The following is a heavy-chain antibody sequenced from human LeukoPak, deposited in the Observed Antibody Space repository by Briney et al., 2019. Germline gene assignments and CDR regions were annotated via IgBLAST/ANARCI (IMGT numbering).Heavy chain of an antibody. V-gene: IGHV1-46*01. J-gene: IGHJ3*02. D-gene: IGHD3-22*01. CDR3: ARDGWDYDSSSLNRDNAFDI. Sequence: GASVKVSCKASGYTFTSYYMHWVRHAPGQGLEWMAIINPSGGSTSYAQKFQGRVTMTRDTSTSTVYMELSSLRSEDTAVYYCARDGWDYDSSSLNRDNAFDIWGQGTMVTVSS. CDR2: INPSGGST. CDR1: GYTFTSYY.